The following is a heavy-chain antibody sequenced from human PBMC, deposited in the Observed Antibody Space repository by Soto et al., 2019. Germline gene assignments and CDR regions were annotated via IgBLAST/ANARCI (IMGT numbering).Heavy chain of an antibody. Sequence: ASVKVSCKASGYTFTSYGISWVRQAPGQGLEWMGWISAYNGNTNYAQKLQGRVTMTTDTSTSTAYMELRSLRSDDTAVYYCAREGLVLVPTTVNSDYYYAMDVWGQGTTVTVSS. CDR3: AREGLVLVPTTVNSDYYYAMDV. D-gene: IGHD2-2*01. CDR1: GYTFTSYG. CDR2: ISAYNGNT. V-gene: IGHV1-18*01. J-gene: IGHJ6*02.